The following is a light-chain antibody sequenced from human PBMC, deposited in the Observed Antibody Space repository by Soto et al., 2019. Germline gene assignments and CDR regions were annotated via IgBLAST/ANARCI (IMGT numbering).Light chain of an antibody. CDR1: QSVSSN. CDR3: QQYNNWWT. Sequence: EIVMTHSPATLSVSPGERATLSCRASQSVSSNLAWYQQKPGQASRLLIYGASTRATGIPARFSGSGSGTEFTLTISSLQSEDFAVYYCQQYNNWWTFGQGTKVDIK. J-gene: IGKJ1*01. V-gene: IGKV3D-15*01. CDR2: GAS.